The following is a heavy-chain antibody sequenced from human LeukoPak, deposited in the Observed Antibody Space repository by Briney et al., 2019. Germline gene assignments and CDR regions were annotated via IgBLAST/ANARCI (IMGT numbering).Heavy chain of an antibody. D-gene: IGHD2-21*01. Sequence: SVKVSCKASGGTFSSYTISWVRQAPGQGLEWMGRIIPILGIANYAQKFQGRVTITADKSTSTGYMELSSLRSEDTAVYYCARELSTYCGGDCYYEAYFDYWGQGTLVTVSS. V-gene: IGHV1-69*04. CDR1: GGTFSSYT. CDR2: IIPILGIA. CDR3: ARELSTYCGGDCYYEAYFDY. J-gene: IGHJ4*02.